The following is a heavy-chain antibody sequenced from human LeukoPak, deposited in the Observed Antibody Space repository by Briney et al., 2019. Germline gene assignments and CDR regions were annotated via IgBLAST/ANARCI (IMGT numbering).Heavy chain of an antibody. CDR2: ISSSGSTI. Sequence: GGSLRLSCAATGFTLSDYYMSWIRQAPGKGLEWVSYISSSGSTIYYTDSVKGRFTISRDNAKNSLYLQMNSLRAEDTAVYYCARDPYYYDSSGYYYYSHFDYWGQGTLVTVSS. D-gene: IGHD3-22*01. CDR1: GFTLSDYY. J-gene: IGHJ4*02. CDR3: ARDPYYYDSSGYYYYSHFDY. V-gene: IGHV3-11*04.